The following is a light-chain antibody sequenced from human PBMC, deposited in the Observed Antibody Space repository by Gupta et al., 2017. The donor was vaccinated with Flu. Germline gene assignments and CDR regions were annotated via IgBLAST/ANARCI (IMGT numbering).Light chain of an antibody. CDR1: QSIGKY. CDR3: QQTDTAPFA. V-gene: IGKV1-39*01. Sequence: DVQLTQSPSSLSASVGDRVTITCRASQSIGKYLNWYQHRPGQAPKLLIYFASKLQSGVPSGFSGSGSGTDFTLTISSLQPEDLATYFCQQTDTAPFAFGHGTKVDI. CDR2: FAS. J-gene: IGKJ3*01.